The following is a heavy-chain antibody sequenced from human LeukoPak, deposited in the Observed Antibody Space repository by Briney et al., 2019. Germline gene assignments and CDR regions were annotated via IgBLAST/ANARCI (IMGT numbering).Heavy chain of an antibody. CDR1: GFIFSDYY. CDR3: ARVISSSWYRGTFDY. CDR2: ISSSGSII. J-gene: IGHJ4*02. V-gene: IGHV3-11*01. D-gene: IGHD6-13*01. Sequence: GGSLRLSCTTSGFIFSDYYMSWIRQAPGKGLEWVSYISSSGSIIYYADSVKGRFTISRDNAKNSLYLQMNSLRAEDTAVYYCARVISSSWYRGTFDYWGQGTLVTVSS.